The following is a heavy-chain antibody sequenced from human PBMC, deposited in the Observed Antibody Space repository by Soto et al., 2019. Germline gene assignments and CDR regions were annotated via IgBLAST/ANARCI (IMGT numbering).Heavy chain of an antibody. CDR1: GYAFNNYA. J-gene: IGHJ4*02. Sequence: ASVKVSCKVSGYAFNNYAIHWVRQAPGQRLEWMGWINAGNGDTNYSQKFQGRVTITRDTSASTAYMELSSLRSEDTALYYCARGYCSSTSCQYYPDYWGQGTLVTVSS. D-gene: IGHD2-2*01. CDR2: INAGNGDT. V-gene: IGHV1-3*01. CDR3: ARGYCSSTSCQYYPDY.